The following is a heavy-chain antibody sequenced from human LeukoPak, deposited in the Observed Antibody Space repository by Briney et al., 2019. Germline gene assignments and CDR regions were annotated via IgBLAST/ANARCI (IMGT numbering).Heavy chain of an antibody. D-gene: IGHD2-15*01. CDR3: ARGSDCSGGSCYSYWYFDL. Sequence: GGSLRLSCAASGFIFSKYIMNWVRQAPGKGLEWVSYISSSSVIYYADSVKGRFTITRDNAKNSLYLQMNSLRDEDTAVYYCARGSDCSGGSCYSYWYFDLWGRGTLVTVSS. V-gene: IGHV3-48*02. J-gene: IGHJ2*01. CDR2: ISSSSVI. CDR1: GFIFSKYI.